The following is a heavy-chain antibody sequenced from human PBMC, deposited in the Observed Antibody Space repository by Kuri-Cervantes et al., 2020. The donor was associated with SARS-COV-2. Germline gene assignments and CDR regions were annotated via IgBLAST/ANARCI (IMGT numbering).Heavy chain of an antibody. CDR1: GFTFDDYA. Sequence: GGSLRLSCEASGFTFDDYAMHWVRQAPGKGLEWVSLISGDGGSTYYADSVKGRFTISRDNSKNSLYLQMNSLRTEDTAMYYCARRTGYSSGWQNWFDPWGQGTLVTVSS. V-gene: IGHV3-43*02. J-gene: IGHJ5*02. D-gene: IGHD6-19*01. CDR2: ISGDGGST. CDR3: ARRTGYSSGWQNWFDP.